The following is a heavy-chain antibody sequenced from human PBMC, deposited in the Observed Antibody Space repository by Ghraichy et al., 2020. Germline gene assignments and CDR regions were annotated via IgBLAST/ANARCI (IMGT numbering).Heavy chain of an antibody. CDR1: GGSFSGYY. V-gene: IGHV4-34*01. D-gene: IGHD6-6*01. Sequence: SETLSLTCAVYGGSFSGYYWSWIRQPPGKGLEWIGEINHSGSTNYNPSLKSRVTISVDTSKNQFSLKLSSVTAADTAVYYCARGKGARAARHPFDYWGQGTLVTVSS. CDR3: ARGKGARAARHPFDY. J-gene: IGHJ4*02. CDR2: INHSGST.